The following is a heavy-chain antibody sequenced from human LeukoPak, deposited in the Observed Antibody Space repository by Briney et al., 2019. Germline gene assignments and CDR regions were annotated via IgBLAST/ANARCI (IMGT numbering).Heavy chain of an antibody. CDR3: ARANYYDSSGYSRGAFDM. D-gene: IGHD3-22*01. CDR2: MFHSGST. Sequence: PSETLSLTCSVSGYSISSGFYWGWIRQSPGKGLEWIGSMFHSGSTYYNPSLKSRVTISVDTSKNQFPLKLSSVTAADTAVYYCARANYYDSSGYSRGAFDMWGQGTTVTVSS. J-gene: IGHJ3*02. CDR1: GYSISSGFY. V-gene: IGHV4-38-2*02.